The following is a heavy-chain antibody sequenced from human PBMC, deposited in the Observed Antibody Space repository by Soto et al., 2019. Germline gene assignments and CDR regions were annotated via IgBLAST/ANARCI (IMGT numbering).Heavy chain of an antibody. D-gene: IGHD2-15*01. CDR2: MLYSGLT. J-gene: IGHJ6*02. V-gene: IGHV4-39*01. CDR1: GYSVSSSDYY. CDR3: APLSVSLSGPYGIHV. Sequence: PSETLSLTCSVSGYSVSSSDYYWAWIRQPPGKGLEWIGSMLYSGLTSYNPSLKSRVPLSVDTSKNQFSVRLNSVTASDTAVYYCAPLSVSLSGPYGIHVWGQGTTVTVSS.